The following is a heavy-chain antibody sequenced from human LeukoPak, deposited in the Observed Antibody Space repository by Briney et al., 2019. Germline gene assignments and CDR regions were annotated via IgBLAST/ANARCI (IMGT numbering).Heavy chain of an antibody. CDR3: ARDPWSDNWFDP. CDR2: INPNSGGT. V-gene: IGHV1-2*02. CDR1: GYTFTGYY. Sequence: ASVKVSCKASGYTFTGYYMHWVRQAPGQGLERMGWINPNSGGTNYAQKFQGRVTMTRDTSISTAYMELSRLRSDDTAVYYCARDPWSDNWFDPWGQGTLVTVSS. J-gene: IGHJ5*02.